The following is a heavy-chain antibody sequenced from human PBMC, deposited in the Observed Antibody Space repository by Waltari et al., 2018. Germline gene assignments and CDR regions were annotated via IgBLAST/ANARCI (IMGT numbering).Heavy chain of an antibody. CDR1: EFTFSSYA. J-gene: IGHJ6*02. CDR3: ARDYCDRTNCHGMDV. V-gene: IGHV3-30*09. D-gene: IGHD3-22*01. CDR2: ISYNERNI. Sequence: QVQLVESGGGVVQPARSLRLSCAASEFTFSSYAVLWVRPAPGKGLEWVAVISYNERNIYYVDSVKGRFAISRDNSKIMLYLQMNSLRPEDTAVYYCARDYCDRTNCHGMDVWGQGTTVTVSS.